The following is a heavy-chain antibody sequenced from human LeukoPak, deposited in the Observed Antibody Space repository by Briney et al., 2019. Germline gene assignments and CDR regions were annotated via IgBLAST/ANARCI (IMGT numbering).Heavy chain of an antibody. J-gene: IGHJ6*02. CDR2: ISSNGGST. CDR1: GFTFSSYA. Sequence: GGSLRLSSSASGFTFSSYAMHRVRQAPGKGLEYVSVISSNGGSTYYADSVKGRFTISRDNSKNTLYLQMSSLRAEDTAVYYCVKAKSSYYGMDVWGQGTTVTVSS. V-gene: IGHV3-64D*06. CDR3: VKAKSSYYGMDV.